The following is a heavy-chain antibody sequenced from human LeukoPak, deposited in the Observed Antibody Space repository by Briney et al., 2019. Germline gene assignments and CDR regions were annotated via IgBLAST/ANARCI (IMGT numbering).Heavy chain of an antibody. CDR1: GLTFSNYA. CDR3: AKPRGYYYQDF. V-gene: IGHV3-23*01. D-gene: IGHD3-22*01. J-gene: IGHJ4*02. CDR2: ISESGGST. Sequence: TGGSLRLSCAASGLTFSNYAMSWVRQAPGKGLERVSAISESGGSTYYADSVKGRFTISRDNSKNTLYLQMNSLRAEDTAVYYCAKPRGYYYQDFWGQGTLVTVSS.